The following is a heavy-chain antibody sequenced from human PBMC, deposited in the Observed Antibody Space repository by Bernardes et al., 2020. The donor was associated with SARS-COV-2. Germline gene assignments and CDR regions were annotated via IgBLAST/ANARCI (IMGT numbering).Heavy chain of an antibody. CDR3: ARGTYGDFSLDP. CDR1: GGSVSSGFYY. Sequence: SETLSLTCTVSGGSVSSGFYYWSWIRQPPGKNLEWIGYISYSGSTNYSPYLKGRVTISVETSNNQFSLNLSSMTAADTAIYYCARGTYGDFSLDPWGQGTLVTVSS. V-gene: IGHV4-61*01. D-gene: IGHD2-21*02. CDR2: ISYSGST. J-gene: IGHJ5*02.